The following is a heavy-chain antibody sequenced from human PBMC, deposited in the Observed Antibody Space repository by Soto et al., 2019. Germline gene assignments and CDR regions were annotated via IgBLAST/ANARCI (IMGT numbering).Heavy chain of an antibody. CDR2: INPSGGST. J-gene: IGHJ6*03. Sequence: AXVKVSCKASGYTFTSYYMHWVRQAPGQCLELMGIINPSGGSTSYAQKFQGRVTMTRDTSKSTVYMELSSLRSEDTAVYFCSRDAVWGVLPNYYYYYYMDVWGKGTTVTVSS. V-gene: IGHV1-46*03. D-gene: IGHD3-10*01. CDR1: GYTFTSYY. CDR3: SRDAVWGVLPNYYYYYYMDV.